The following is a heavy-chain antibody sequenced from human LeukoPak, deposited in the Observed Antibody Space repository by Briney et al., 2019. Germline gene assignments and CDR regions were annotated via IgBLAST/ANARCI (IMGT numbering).Heavy chain of an antibody. Sequence: PGGSLRLSCAASGFTFSSYAMSWVRQAPGKGLEWVSAISGSGGSTYYADSVKGRFTISRDNSKNTLYLQMNSLRAEDTAVYYCARGGSSSWYSGELYDYWGQGTLVTVSS. J-gene: IGHJ4*02. CDR2: ISGSGGST. CDR1: GFTFSSYA. V-gene: IGHV3-23*01. D-gene: IGHD6-13*01. CDR3: ARGGSSSWYSGELYDY.